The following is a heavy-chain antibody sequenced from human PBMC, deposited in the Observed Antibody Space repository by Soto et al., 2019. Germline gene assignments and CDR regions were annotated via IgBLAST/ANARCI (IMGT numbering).Heavy chain of an antibody. D-gene: IGHD5-12*01. Sequence: PGGSLRISCAVSGFTVSRNFMSWARQAPGKGLEWVSVIYSDDSRYYAGSVKGRFTISRDNSKNTLFLQMNSLRAEDTAVYYCATHRGGYDRDFDYWGRGALVTVSS. CDR3: ATHRGGYDRDFDY. CDR1: GFTVSRNF. CDR2: IYSDDSR. V-gene: IGHV3-53*01. J-gene: IGHJ4*02.